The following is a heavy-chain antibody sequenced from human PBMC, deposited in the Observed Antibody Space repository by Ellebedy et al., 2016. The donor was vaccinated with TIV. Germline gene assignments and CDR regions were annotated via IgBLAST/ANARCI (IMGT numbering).Heavy chain of an antibody. J-gene: IGHJ6*03. V-gene: IGHV3-23*01. CDR1: GFTFSSYA. CDR2: ISGSGGST. Sequence: GESLKISXAASGFTFSSYAMSWVRQAPGKGLEWVSAISGSGGSTYYADSVKGRFTISRDNSKNTLYLQMNSLRAEDTAVYYCAKCVGFVVPAAINYYYMDVWGKGTTVTVSS. D-gene: IGHD2-2*01. CDR3: AKCVGFVVPAAINYYYMDV.